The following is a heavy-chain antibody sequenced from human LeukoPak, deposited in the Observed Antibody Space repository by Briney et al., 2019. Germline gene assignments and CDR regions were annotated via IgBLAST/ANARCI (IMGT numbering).Heavy chain of an antibody. CDR2: TSAYNGNT. CDR3: ARVPGIAARGGDNWFDP. CDR1: GYTFTKYG. V-gene: IGHV1-18*01. Sequence: GASVKVSCKASGYTFTKYGISWVRQAPGQGLEWMGWTSAYNGNTKYTQKFQGRVTITTDETTSTAYMEQSSLRSEDTAVYYCARVPGIAARGGDNWFDPWGQGTLVSVSS. D-gene: IGHD6-6*01. J-gene: IGHJ5*02.